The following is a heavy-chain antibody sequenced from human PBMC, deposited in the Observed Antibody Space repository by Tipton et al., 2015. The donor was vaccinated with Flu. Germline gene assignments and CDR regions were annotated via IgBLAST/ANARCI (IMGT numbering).Heavy chain of an antibody. CDR1: GFTVSSNY. V-gene: IGHV3-53*01. D-gene: IGHD6-25*01. Sequence: QLVQSGGGLIQPGGSLRLSCAASGFTVSSNYMSWVRQAPGKGLEWVSVTYSGDRTYSADSVKGRFTISRDNSKNTIYLQMNSLRVEDTAVYDCARVTGASTAYGLDVWGQGTMVTVSS. J-gene: IGHJ3*01. CDR3: ARVTGASTAYGLDV. CDR2: TYSGDRT.